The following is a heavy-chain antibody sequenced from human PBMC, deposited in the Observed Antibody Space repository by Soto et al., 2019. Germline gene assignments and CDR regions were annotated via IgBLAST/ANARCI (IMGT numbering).Heavy chain of an antibody. CDR3: ARGKGNSSTRETYYYYYMDV. CDR1: GYTFTSYA. J-gene: IGHJ6*03. V-gene: IGHV1-3*01. CDR2: INAGNGNT. Sequence: GASVKVSCKASGYTFTSYAMHWVRHAPGQRLEWMGWINAGNGNTKYSQKFQGRVTITRDTSASTAYMELSSLRSEDTAVYYCARGKGNSSTRETYYYYYMDVWGKGTTVTVSS. D-gene: IGHD6-13*01.